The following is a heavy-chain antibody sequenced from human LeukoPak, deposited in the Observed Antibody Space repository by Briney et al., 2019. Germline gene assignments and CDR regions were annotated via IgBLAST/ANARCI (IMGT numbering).Heavy chain of an antibody. V-gene: IGHV3-30*04. CDR1: GFSFGDYA. Sequence: PGGSLRLSCAASGFSFGDYAMHWVRQAPGKGLEWVALISYDGRAENYADSVKGRFTISRDNPKNSVSLQMNSLRREDTAVYYCAREDRGWYPAYWGQGTLVTVSS. D-gene: IGHD6-19*01. J-gene: IGHJ4*02. CDR3: AREDRGWYPAY. CDR2: ISYDGRAE.